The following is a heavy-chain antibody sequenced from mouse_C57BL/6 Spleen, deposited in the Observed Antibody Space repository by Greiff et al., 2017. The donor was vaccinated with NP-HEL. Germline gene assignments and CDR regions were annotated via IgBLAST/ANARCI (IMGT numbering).Heavy chain of an antibody. CDR1: GYTFTSYW. CDR3: ARGGLWLRRTGYYAMDY. J-gene: IGHJ4*01. V-gene: IGHV1-55*01. D-gene: IGHD2-2*01. Sequence: QVQLQQPGAELVKPGASVKMSCKASGYTFTSYWITWVKQRPGQGLEWIGDIYPGSGSTNYNEKFKSKATLTVDTSSSTAYMQLSSLTSEDSAVYYCARGGLWLRRTGYYAMDYWGQGTSVTVSS. CDR2: IYPGSGST.